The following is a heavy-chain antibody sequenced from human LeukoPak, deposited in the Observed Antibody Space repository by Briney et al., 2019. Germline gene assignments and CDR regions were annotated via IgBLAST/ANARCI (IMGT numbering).Heavy chain of an antibody. D-gene: IGHD5-12*01. CDR1: GGSFSGYY. CDR2: INHSGST. CDR3: ARAPTWIFDY. Sequence: PSETLSLTCAVYGGSFSGYYWSWIRQPPGKGLEWIGEINHSGSTNYNPSLKSRVTTSVDTSKNQFPLKLSSVTAADTAVYYCARAPTWIFDYWGQGTLVTVSS. J-gene: IGHJ4*02. V-gene: IGHV4-34*01.